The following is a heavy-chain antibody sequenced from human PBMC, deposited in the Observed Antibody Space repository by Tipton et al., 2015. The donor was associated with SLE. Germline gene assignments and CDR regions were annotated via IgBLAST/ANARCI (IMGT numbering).Heavy chain of an antibody. J-gene: IGHJ1*01. CDR1: GFTFSSYG. V-gene: IGHV3-30*02. CDR3: GTIGGKVEATGYFQH. Sequence: SLRLSCAASGFTFSSYGMHWVRQAPGKGLEWVAFIRYDGSNKYYADSVKGRFTISRGNSKNTLYLQMNSLRAEDTAVYYCGTIGGKVEATGYFQHWGQDTLVTVSS. D-gene: IGHD1-26*01. CDR2: IRYDGSNK.